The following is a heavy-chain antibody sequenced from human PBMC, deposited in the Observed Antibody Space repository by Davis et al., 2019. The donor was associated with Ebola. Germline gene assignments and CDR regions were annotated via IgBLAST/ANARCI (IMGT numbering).Heavy chain of an antibody. J-gene: IGHJ4*02. CDR3: AERGGSV. D-gene: IGHD3-16*01. V-gene: IGHV4-59*11. CDR2: IYYTGST. Sequence: ESLKISCTVSGVSISRHYWSWIRQPPGKGLEWIGSIYYTGSTNYNSSLNSRVTISVDTTKNQFSLKLSSVTAADTAMYYCAERGGSVWGQGTLVTVSS. CDR1: GVSISRHY.